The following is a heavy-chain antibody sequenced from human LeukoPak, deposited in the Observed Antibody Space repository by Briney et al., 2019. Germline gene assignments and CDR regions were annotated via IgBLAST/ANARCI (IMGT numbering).Heavy chain of an antibody. CDR3: ARGRGGYSYGFPPFFDY. Sequence: SETLSLTCAVYGGSFSGYYWSWIRQPPGKGLEWIGEINHSGSTNYNPSLKSRVTISVDTPKNQFSLKLSSVTAADTAVYYCARGRGGYSYGFPPFFDYWGQGTLVTVSS. CDR2: INHSGST. V-gene: IGHV4-34*01. D-gene: IGHD5-18*01. CDR1: GGSFSGYY. J-gene: IGHJ4*02.